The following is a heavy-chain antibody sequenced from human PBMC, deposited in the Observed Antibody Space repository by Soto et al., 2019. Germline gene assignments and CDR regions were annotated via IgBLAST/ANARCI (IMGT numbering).Heavy chain of an antibody. CDR2: IYYSGST. J-gene: IGHJ5*02. CDR1: GGSISSGGYY. Sequence: QVQLQESGPGLVKPSQTLSLTCTVSGGSISSGGYYWSWLRQHPGKGLKWIGYIYYSGSTYYNPSLKSRVTIAVDTSKNQFSLKLSSVTAANTAVYYCARESSVWGSGHPNWFDPWGQGTLVTVSS. V-gene: IGHV4-31*03. CDR3: ARESSVWGSGHPNWFDP. D-gene: IGHD2-8*01.